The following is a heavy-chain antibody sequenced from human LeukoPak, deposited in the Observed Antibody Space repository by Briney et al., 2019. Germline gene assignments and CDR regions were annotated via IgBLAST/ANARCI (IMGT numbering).Heavy chain of an antibody. V-gene: IGHV3-11*04. J-gene: IGHJ5*02. Sequence: GGSLRLSCAASGFTFSDYYMSWIRQAPGKGLEWVSYISSSGSTIYYADSVKGRFTISKDNAKNSLFLEMDSLRAEDTAVYYCARDFAFSYPWGQGTLATVSS. CDR2: ISSSGSTI. CDR1: GFTFSDYY. D-gene: IGHD3-3*01. CDR3: ARDFAFSYP.